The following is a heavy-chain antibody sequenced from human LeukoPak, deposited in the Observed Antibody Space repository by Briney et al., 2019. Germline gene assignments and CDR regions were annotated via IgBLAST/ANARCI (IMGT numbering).Heavy chain of an antibody. CDR2: INHSGST. V-gene: IGHV4-34*01. D-gene: IGHD3-10*01. J-gene: IGHJ4*02. CDR3: ARSRGVIDY. Sequence: SETLSLTCAVYGGSFSGYYWSWIRQPPGKGLEWIGEINHSGSTNYNPSLKSRVTISVDTSKNQFSLKLSSVTAADTVVYYCARSRGVIDYWGQGTLVTVSS. CDR1: GGSFSGYY.